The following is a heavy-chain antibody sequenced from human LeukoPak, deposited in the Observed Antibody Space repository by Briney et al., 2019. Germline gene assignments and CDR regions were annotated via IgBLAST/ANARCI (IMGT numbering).Heavy chain of an antibody. CDR3: ARDSHGDYANVFVY. CDR1: GGSISTYY. Sequence: PSETLSLTCTVSGGSISTYYWSWIRQPPGKGLEWIGYIYHSGSTNYNPSLKSRVTISVDTSQNQFYLKLSSVTAADTAVYYCARDSHGDYANVFVYWGQGTLVTVSS. V-gene: IGHV4-59*01. J-gene: IGHJ4*02. CDR2: IYHSGST. D-gene: IGHD4-17*01.